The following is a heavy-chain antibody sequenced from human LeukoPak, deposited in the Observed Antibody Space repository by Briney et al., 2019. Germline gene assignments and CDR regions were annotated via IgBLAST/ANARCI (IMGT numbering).Heavy chain of an antibody. J-gene: IGHJ4*02. CDR2: ISSSASII. V-gene: IGHV3-11*01. Sequence: GGSLRLSCAASGLAFSDYYMNWIRQAPGKGLEWISYISSSASIISYADSAKGRFTISRDNAKNSLYLQMNSLRVEDTAVYYCARAPYSSSWYYFDFWGQGTLVTVSS. CDR1: GLAFSDYY. D-gene: IGHD6-13*01. CDR3: ARAPYSSSWYYFDF.